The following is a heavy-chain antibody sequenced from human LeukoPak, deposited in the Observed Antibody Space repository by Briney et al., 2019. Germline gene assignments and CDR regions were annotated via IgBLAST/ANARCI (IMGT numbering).Heavy chain of an antibody. CDR1: GVIVRSNY. J-gene: IGHJ4*02. CDR2: ITGSGGST. CDR3: AKDDNYDYVWGSHPDDY. D-gene: IGHD3-16*02. Sequence: GGSLRLSCVGSGVIVRSNYMTWVRQAPGKGLEWVSAITGSGGSTYYADSVKGRFTISRDNSKNTLYLQMNSLRAEDTAVYYCAKDDNYDYVWGSHPDDYWGQGTLVTVSS. V-gene: IGHV3-23*01.